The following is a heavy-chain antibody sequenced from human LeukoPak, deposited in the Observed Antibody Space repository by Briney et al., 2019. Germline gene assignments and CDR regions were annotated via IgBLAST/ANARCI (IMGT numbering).Heavy chain of an antibody. V-gene: IGHV3-23*01. Sequence: GGSLRLSCAASGFTFSSYAMSWVRQAPGKGLEWVSAISGSGGSTYYADSVKGRFTISRDNSKNTLYLQMNSLRAEDTAVYYCAKDSRYSSSWYVHPFDYWGQGTLVTVSS. CDR1: GFTFSSYA. J-gene: IGHJ4*02. CDR3: AKDSRYSSSWYVHPFDY. D-gene: IGHD6-13*01. CDR2: ISGSGGST.